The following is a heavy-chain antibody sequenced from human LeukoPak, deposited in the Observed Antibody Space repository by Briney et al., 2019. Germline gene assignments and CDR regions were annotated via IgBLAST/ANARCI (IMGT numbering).Heavy chain of an antibody. V-gene: IGHV3-23*01. CDR3: AMRSNSGSYYNDY. D-gene: IGHD3-10*01. CDR1: GFTFSSYV. CDR2: ISGSGGST. Sequence: PGGSLRLSCAASGFTFSSYVMSWVRQGPGKGLEWVSAISGSGGSTDYADSVKGRFTISRDNSKNTLYLQMNSLRAEDTAVYYCAMRSNSGSYYNDYGGQGTLVTVSS. J-gene: IGHJ4*02.